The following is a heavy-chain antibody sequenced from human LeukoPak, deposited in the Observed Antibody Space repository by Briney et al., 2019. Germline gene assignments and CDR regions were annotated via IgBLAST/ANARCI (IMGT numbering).Heavy chain of an antibody. CDR2: IIPIFGTA. CDR1: GGTFSSYA. Sequence: ASVKVSCKASGGTFSSYAISWVRQAPGRGLEWMGGIIPIFGTANYAQKFQGGVTITADESTSTAYMELSSLRSEDTAVYYCAREGVPAAMRALTYYYYYYGMDVWGQGTTVTVSS. D-gene: IGHD2-2*01. CDR3: AREGVPAAMRALTYYYYYYGMDV. J-gene: IGHJ6*02. V-gene: IGHV1-69*13.